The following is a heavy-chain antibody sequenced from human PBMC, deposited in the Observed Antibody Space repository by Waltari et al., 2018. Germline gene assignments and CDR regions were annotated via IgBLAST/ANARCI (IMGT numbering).Heavy chain of an antibody. Sequence: EVQLVESGGGLVQPGGSLRLSCAASGFTFSSYWMSWVRQAPGKGLEWVANIKQDGSEKYYVDSVKGRFTISRDNSKNTLYLQMNSLRAEDTAVYYCARGEGGELLGYFDYWGQGTLVTVSS. V-gene: IGHV3-7*01. J-gene: IGHJ4*02. CDR1: GFTFSSYW. CDR3: ARGEGGELLGYFDY. CDR2: IKQDGSEK. D-gene: IGHD1-26*01.